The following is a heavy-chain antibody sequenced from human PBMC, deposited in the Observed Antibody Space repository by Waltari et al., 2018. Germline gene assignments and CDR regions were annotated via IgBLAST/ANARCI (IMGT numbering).Heavy chain of an antibody. CDR1: GYSFTSYW. CDR3: ARHHTYYYDSSGYGPGDY. V-gene: IGHV5-51*01. J-gene: IGHJ4*02. D-gene: IGHD3-22*01. Sequence: EVQLVQSGAEVKKPGESLKISCNGSGYSFTSYWIGWVRQMPGKGLEWMGIIYPGDSDTRYSPSFQGQVTISADKSISTAYLQWSSLKASDTAMYYCARHHTYYYDSSGYGPGDYWGQGTLVTVSS. CDR2: IYPGDSDT.